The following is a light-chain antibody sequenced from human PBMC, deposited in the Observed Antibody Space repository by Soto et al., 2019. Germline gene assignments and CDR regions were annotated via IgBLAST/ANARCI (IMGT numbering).Light chain of an antibody. Sequence: QSALTQPASVSGSPGQSITISCTGTTSDVGGYNFVSWYQLHPGKAPKLMIFEVSNRPSGVSNRFSGSKSGNTASLTIFGLQAEDEVDYYSSSYTSSGTRVFGTGTKLTVL. J-gene: IGLJ1*01. CDR2: EVS. CDR3: SSYTSSGTRV. CDR1: TSDVGGYNF. V-gene: IGLV2-14*01.